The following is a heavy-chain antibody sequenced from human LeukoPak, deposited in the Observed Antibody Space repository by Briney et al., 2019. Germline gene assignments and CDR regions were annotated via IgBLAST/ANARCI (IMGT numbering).Heavy chain of an antibody. CDR3: ARRAVGNSYYYSMDV. V-gene: IGHV1-2*02. CDR2: INPTSGGT. J-gene: IGHJ6*03. D-gene: IGHD6-19*01. Sequence: GASVKVSCKVSGYTFTGYYIHWVRQAPGQGLDWMGWINPTSGGTNYAQKFQGRVTMTRDTSISTAYMELSRLRSDDTAVYYCARRAVGNSYYYSMDVWGKGTTVTVSS. CDR1: GYTFTGYY.